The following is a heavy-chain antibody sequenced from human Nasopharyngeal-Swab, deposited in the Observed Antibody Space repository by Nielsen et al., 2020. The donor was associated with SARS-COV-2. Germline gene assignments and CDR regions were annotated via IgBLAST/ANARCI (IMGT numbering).Heavy chain of an antibody. J-gene: IGHJ3*02. V-gene: IGHV1-18*01. Sequence: ASVKVSCKASGYTFTSYGISWVRQAPGQGREWMGWISAYNGNTNYSQKLQGRVTMTSDTSTSPAYMELRSLRSDDTAVYYCARDLYDFWRGYRIDAFDIWGQGTMVTVSS. CDR3: ARDLYDFWRGYRIDAFDI. CDR2: ISAYNGNT. D-gene: IGHD3-3*01. CDR1: GYTFTSYG.